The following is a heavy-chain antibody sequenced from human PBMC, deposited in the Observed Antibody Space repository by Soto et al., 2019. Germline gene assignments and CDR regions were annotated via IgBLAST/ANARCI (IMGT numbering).Heavy chain of an antibody. CDR1: GFTFSSYG. CDR3: AKSRSVGATPSNYCYGMDV. Sequence: GGSLRLSCAASGFTFSSYGMHWVRQAPGKGLEWVAVICYDGSNKYYADSVKGRFTISRDTSKNTLYLQMNSLRAEDPAVYYCAKSRSVGATPSNYCYGMDVWGQGTPVTVSS. V-gene: IGHV3-30*18. CDR2: ICYDGSNK. J-gene: IGHJ6*02. D-gene: IGHD1-26*01.